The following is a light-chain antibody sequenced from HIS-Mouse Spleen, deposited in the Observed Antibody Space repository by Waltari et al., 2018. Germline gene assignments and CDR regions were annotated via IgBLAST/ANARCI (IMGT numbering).Light chain of an antibody. V-gene: IGLV2-14*01. CDR2: EVS. CDR3: SSYTSSSTLNWV. CDR1: SSDVGGYNY. J-gene: IGLJ3*02. Sequence: QSALTQPAAVSGSPGQSITISCTGTSSDVGGYNYVSWSQQHPGKAPKLMLYEVSNRPSGVSNRFSGSKSGNTASLTISGLQAEDEADYYCSSYTSSSTLNWVFGGGTKLTVL.